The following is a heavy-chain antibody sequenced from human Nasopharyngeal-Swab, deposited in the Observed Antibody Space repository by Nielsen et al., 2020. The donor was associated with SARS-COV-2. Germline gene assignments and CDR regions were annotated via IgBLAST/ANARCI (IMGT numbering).Heavy chain of an antibody. D-gene: IGHD3-10*01. J-gene: IGHJ4*02. CDR1: GYSFTSYG. CDR2: NSTYNGNT. CDR3: ARGPVLYGSGSYYNGFDY. Sequence: AAVKVSCKASGYSFTSYGISRVRQAPGQGLEWLGGNSTYNGNTDYAQNLQGRVTMTTDTSTSTAYMELRSLRSDDTAVYYCARGPVLYGSGSYYNGFDYWGQGTLVTVSS. V-gene: IGHV1-18*04.